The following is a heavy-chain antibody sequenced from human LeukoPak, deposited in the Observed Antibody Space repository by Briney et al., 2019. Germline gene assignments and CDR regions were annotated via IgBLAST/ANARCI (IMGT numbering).Heavy chain of an antibody. V-gene: IGHV3-66*01. J-gene: IGHJ6*03. Sequence: GGSLRLSCAASGLTVRSNYMSWVRQAPGKGLEWVSVIYSGGNIYYADSARGRFTISRDSSKNTLYLQMNSLRAEDTAVYYCASRYNWNYPRPYYYMDVWGKGTTVTVSS. D-gene: IGHD1-7*01. CDR3: ASRYNWNYPRPYYYMDV. CDR2: IYSGGNI. CDR1: GLTVRSNY.